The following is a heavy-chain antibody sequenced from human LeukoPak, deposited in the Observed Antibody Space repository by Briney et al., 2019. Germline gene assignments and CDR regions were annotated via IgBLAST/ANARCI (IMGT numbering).Heavy chain of an antibody. CDR3: ARSDWDY. D-gene: IGHD2-21*01. J-gene: IGHJ4*02. CDR1: GFSFSTYS. Sequence: GGSLRLSCAASGFSFSTYSMTWVRQAPGKGLEWISYISGSSTSIHYADSVKGRFTISRDSGKNSLYLQMNSLRAEDTAVYYCARSDWDYWGQGTLVTVSS. V-gene: IGHV3-48*01. CDR2: ISGSSTSI.